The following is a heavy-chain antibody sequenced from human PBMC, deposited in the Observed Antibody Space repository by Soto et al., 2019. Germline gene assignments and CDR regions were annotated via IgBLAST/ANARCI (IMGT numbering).Heavy chain of an antibody. J-gene: IGHJ1*01. CDR2: INHSGST. CDR3: ARVGSSWSKYFQH. CDR1: GGSFSGYY. Sequence: SETLSLTCAVYGGSFSGYYWSWIRQPPGKGLEWIGEINHSGSTNYNPSLKSRVTISVDTSKNQFSLKLSSVTAADTAVYYCARVGSSWSKYFQHWGQGTLVTVSS. D-gene: IGHD6-13*01. V-gene: IGHV4-34*01.